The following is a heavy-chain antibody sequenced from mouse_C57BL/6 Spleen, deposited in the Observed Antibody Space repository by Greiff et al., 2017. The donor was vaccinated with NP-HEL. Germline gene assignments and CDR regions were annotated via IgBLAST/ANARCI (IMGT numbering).Heavy chain of an antibody. Sequence: VQLQQSGPGLVQPSQSLSITCTVSGFSLTSYGVHWVRQSPGKGLEWLGVIWSGGSTDYNAAFISRLSISKDNSKSQVFFKMNSLQADDTAIYYCARSSLLQEYFDVWGTGTTVTVSS. CDR2: IWSGGST. D-gene: IGHD2-10*01. V-gene: IGHV2-2*01. CDR1: GFSLTSYG. CDR3: ARSSLLQEYFDV. J-gene: IGHJ1*03.